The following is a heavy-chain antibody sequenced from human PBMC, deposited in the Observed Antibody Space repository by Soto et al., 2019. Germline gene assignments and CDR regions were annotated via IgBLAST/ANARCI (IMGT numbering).Heavy chain of an antibody. CDR3: AKSPYSGYDFRYDYIWGSYRPSPSTDDAFDI. D-gene: IGHD3-16*02. CDR1: GFTFSSYA. J-gene: IGHJ3*02. V-gene: IGHV3-23*01. CDR2: ISGSGGST. Sequence: PGGSLRLSCAASGFTFSSYAMSWVRQAPGKGLEWVSAISGSGGSTYYADSVKGRFTISRDNSKNTLYLQMNSLRAEDTAVYYCAKSPYSGYDFRYDYIWGSYRPSPSTDDAFDIWGQGTMVTVSS.